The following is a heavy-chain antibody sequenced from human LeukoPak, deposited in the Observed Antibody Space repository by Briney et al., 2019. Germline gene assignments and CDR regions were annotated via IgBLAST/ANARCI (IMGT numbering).Heavy chain of an antibody. D-gene: IGHD2/OR15-2a*01. J-gene: IGHJ4*02. V-gene: IGHV3-15*01. CDR1: GFTFINAW. CDR2: IKHDGTT. CDR3: TTVSHFYL. Sequence: GGSLRLSCEVSGFTFINAWLSWVRQAPGKGLEWVGRIKHDGTTDHAAPVKGRFTISRDVSKDTLYLQMNSLKTEGTAIYYCTTVSHFYLGGQGTLVTVSS.